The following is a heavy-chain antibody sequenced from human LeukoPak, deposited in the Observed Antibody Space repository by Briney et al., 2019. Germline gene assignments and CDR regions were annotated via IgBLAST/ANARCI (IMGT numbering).Heavy chain of an antibody. Sequence: SETLSLTCAVYGGSFSGYYWSWIRQPPGKGLEWIGEINHSGSTNYNPSLKSRVTMSVDTSKNQFSLKLSSVTAADTAVYYCALVVPAAIKYWGQGTLVTVSS. V-gene: IGHV4-34*01. CDR2: INHSGST. D-gene: IGHD2-2*01. CDR3: ALVVPAAIKY. J-gene: IGHJ4*02. CDR1: GGSFSGYY.